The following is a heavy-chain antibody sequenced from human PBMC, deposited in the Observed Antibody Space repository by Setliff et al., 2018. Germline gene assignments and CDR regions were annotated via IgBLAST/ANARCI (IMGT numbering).Heavy chain of an antibody. CDR2: ISSRSDII. CDR1: GIPFSTYS. J-gene: IGHJ6*03. CDR3: ATNPRKGRSGGYYYDDPYYYYMDV. V-gene: IGHV3-48*01. D-gene: IGHD3-22*01. Sequence: GSLRLSCAASGIPFSTYSMNWVRQAPGKGLEWVSYISSRSDIIYYADSVKGRFTISRDNAKNSLYLQVNSLRAEDTAVYYCATNPRKGRSGGYYYDDPYYYYMDVWGKGTTVTVSS.